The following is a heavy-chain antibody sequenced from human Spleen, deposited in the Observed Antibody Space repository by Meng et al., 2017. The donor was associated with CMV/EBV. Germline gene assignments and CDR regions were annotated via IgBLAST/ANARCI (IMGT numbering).Heavy chain of an antibody. CDR2: INHSGST. V-gene: IGHV4-34*01. Sequence: SETLSLTCAVYGGSFNGYYWSWIRQPPGKGLEWMGEINHSGSTNYNPSLKSRVTISVDTSKNQFSLKLSSVTAADTAVYYCARGSGCSSTSCYEGGFDYWGQGTLVTVSS. CDR1: GGSFNGYY. CDR3: ARGSGCSSTSCYEGGFDY. J-gene: IGHJ4*02. D-gene: IGHD2-2*01.